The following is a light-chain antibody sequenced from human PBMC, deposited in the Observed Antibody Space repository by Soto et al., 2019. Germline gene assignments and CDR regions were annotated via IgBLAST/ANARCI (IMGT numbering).Light chain of an antibody. CDR1: QSVSSY. CDR3: QQRNT. CDR2: DAS. J-gene: IGKJ4*01. Sequence: EILFTQSPATLSFSPGERATLSRTASQSVSSYLAWYQQKPGQAPRLLIYDASNSATGIPARFSGSGSGSVFSLTISSLEPEDFAVYYCQQRNTFGGGTKVDIK. V-gene: IGKV3-11*01.